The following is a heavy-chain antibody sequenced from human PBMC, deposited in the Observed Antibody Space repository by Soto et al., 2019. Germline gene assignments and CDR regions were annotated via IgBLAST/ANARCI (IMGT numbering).Heavy chain of an antibody. D-gene: IGHD1-1*01. J-gene: IGHJ6*02. CDR1: GGTFSSYA. Sequence: QVQLVQSGAEVKKPGSSVKVSCKASGGTFSSYAISWVRQAPGQGLEWMGGIIPIFGTANYAQKFQGRVTITADESTSPAYRELRSLRSEDTAVYYCASVHRGDYYYGMAVWGQGTTVTVSS. CDR3: ASVHRGDYYYGMAV. CDR2: IIPIFGTA. V-gene: IGHV1-69*12.